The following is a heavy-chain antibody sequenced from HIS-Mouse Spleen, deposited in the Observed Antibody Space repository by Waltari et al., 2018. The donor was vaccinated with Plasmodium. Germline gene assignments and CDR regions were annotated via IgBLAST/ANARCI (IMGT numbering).Heavy chain of an antibody. CDR2: ISYDGSNK. D-gene: IGHD2-15*01. Sequence: CAASGFTFNSYAMHWVRQAPGKGLEWVAVISYDGSNKYYADSVKGRFTISRDNSKNTLYLQMNSLRAEDTAVYYCARDRRLAFDYWGQGTLVTVSS. CDR1: GFTFNSYA. V-gene: IGHV3-30-3*01. J-gene: IGHJ4*02. CDR3: ARDRRLAFDY.